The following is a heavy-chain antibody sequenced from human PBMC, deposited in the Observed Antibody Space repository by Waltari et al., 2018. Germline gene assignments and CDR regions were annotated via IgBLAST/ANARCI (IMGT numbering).Heavy chain of an antibody. J-gene: IGHJ3*02. V-gene: IGHV4-34*01. CDR3: ARSGEALFSDAFDI. D-gene: IGHD2-21*01. CDR2: INHSGST. Sequence: PPGKGLGWIGEINHSGSTNNNPSLKSRVTISVDTSKNQFSLKLSSVTAADTAVYYCARSGEALFSDAFDIWGQGTMVTVSS.